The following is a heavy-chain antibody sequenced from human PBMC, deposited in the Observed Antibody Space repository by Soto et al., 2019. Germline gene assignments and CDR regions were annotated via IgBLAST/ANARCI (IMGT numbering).Heavy chain of an antibody. Sequence: QVQLVESGGGVVQPGASLRLSCAASGFTFSAYALHWVRQAPGKGLEWVADMSNDGTNKYYAKSLKGRITISSDNSKSTLYLPMNNLRPEHTTVYFCTRDRGTKTGPPYNWGQGTLVTVSS. D-gene: IGHD3-9*01. CDR2: MSNDGTNK. CDR1: GFTFSAYA. V-gene: IGHV3-30-3*01. CDR3: TRDRGTKTGPPYN. J-gene: IGHJ4*02.